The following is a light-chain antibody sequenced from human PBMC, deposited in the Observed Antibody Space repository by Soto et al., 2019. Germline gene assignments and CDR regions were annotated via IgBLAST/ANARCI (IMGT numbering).Light chain of an antibody. J-gene: IGKJ2*01. CDR3: QKYKRYSPYT. Sequence: DIQMTQSPSTLSASVGDRVTVTCRASQDISRSLAWYQQKPGQAPKLLMYQASNLEREVPSRFSGSGSGTEFPLTISSLQPDDFATYYCQKYKRYSPYTFGQGTKLEI. CDR1: QDISRS. V-gene: IGKV1-5*03. CDR2: QAS.